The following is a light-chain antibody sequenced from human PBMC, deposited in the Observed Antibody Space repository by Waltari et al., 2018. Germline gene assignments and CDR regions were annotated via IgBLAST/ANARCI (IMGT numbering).Light chain of an antibody. J-gene: IGKJ2*01. Sequence: DIQMTQTPSTLSASVGDRVTITCRSRQSISGWLAWYQQKPGKAPQLLIFDGSKLESGVPSRFSGSGFGTEFALTISGLQPDDFATYYCQQYNSYSTFGQGTKLEIK. CDR3: QQYNSYST. CDR2: DGS. CDR1: QSISGW. V-gene: IGKV1-5*01.